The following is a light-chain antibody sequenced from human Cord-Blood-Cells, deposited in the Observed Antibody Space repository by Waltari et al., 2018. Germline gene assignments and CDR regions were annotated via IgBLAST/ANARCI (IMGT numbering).Light chain of an antibody. CDR2: GAS. J-gene: IGKJ3*01. CDR1: QSVSSN. CDR3: QQYNNWPPEGA. V-gene: IGKV3-15*01. Sequence: EIVMTQPPATLSVSPGERATLSCRASQSVSSNLAWYQQKPGQAPRLLIYGASTRATGIPARFSGSGSGTEFTLTISSLQSEDFVVYYCQQYNNWPPEGAFGPGTKVDIK.